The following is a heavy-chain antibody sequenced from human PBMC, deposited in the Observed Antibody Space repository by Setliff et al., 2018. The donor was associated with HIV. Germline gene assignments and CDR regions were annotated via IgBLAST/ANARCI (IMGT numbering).Heavy chain of an antibody. CDR2: INHRGTT. CDR3: ARDRIQLDY. D-gene: IGHD5-18*01. Sequence: SETLSLTCGVYGGSFSGYYWTWIRQPPGKGLEWIGEINHRGTTNSNPSLKRRVTISVDTSKNQFSLKLSSLITADTAVYYCARDRIQLDYWGQGTLVTVSS. J-gene: IGHJ4*02. CDR1: GGSFSGYY. V-gene: IGHV4-34*01.